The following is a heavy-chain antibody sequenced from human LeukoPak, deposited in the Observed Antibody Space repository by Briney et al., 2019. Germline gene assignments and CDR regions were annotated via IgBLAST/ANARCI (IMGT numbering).Heavy chain of an antibody. CDR2: IYYSGST. CDR1: GGSISSGDYY. V-gene: IGHV4-30-4*01. D-gene: IGHD1-1*01. CDR3: ARGRSPAQLERDNFDY. Sequence: SQTLSLTCSVSGGSISSGDYYWTWMRQPPGKGLEWIGYIYYSGSTYYNPSLKSRVTISEDTSKNQFSLKLSSVTAADTAVYYCARGRSPAQLERDNFDYWGRGTLVTVSS. J-gene: IGHJ4*02.